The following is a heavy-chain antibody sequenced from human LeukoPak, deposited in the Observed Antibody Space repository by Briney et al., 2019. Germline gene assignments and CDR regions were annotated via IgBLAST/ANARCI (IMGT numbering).Heavy chain of an antibody. J-gene: IGHJ4*02. D-gene: IGHD2-21*02. CDR1: GFVFSDYG. Sequence: PGGSLRLSCAASGFVFSDYGMHWVRQAPGKGLEWVAFVRYDGSNQYYADSVKGRFTISRDNSKNTLYLQMNSLRAEDTAVYSCSRESGGGSHSGAQKFWGLGPLVTVSS. CDR3: SRESGGGSHSGAQKF. V-gene: IGHV3-30*02. CDR2: VRYDGSNQ.